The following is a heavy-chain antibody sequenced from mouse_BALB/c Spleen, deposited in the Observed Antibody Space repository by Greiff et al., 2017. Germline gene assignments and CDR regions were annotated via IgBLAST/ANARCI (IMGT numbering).Heavy chain of an antibody. J-gene: IGHJ3*01. CDR2: INPSSGYT. V-gene: IGHV1-4*02. D-gene: IGHD2-4*01. Sequence: VKLQESAAELARPGASVKMSCKASGYTFTSYTMHWVKQRPGQGLEWIGYINPSSGYTEYNQKFKDKTTLTADKSSSTAYMQLSSLTSEDSAVYYCARAMITTWFAYWSQGTLVTVSA. CDR1: GYTFTSYT. CDR3: ARAMITTWFAY.